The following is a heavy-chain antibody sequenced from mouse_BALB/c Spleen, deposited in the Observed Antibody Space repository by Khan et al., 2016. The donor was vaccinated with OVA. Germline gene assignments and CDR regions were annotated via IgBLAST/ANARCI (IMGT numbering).Heavy chain of an antibody. D-gene: IGHD1-1*01. J-gene: IGHJ2*01. CDR3: PRHRGYYGQNPYFDY. CDR1: GFSFSSYS. V-gene: IGHV5-6-4*01. CDR2: ISSGGTYT. Sequence: EVELVESGGGLVRPGGSLKLSCAASGFSFSSYSMSWVRQTPEKRLEWVATISSGGTYTYYPDSVKGRFTISRDNAKNTLYLQMSSLTSEDTAMYYCPRHRGYYGQNPYFDYWGQGTTLTVSS.